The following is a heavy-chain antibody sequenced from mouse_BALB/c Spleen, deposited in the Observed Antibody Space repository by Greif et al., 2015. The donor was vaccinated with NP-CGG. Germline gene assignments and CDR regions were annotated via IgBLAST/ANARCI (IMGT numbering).Heavy chain of an antibody. CDR3: ARPYGNYQGFDV. J-gene: IGHJ1*01. V-gene: IGHV5-17*02. CDR2: ISSGSSTI. D-gene: IGHD2-1*01. CDR1: GFTFSSFG. Sequence: DVKLVESGGGLVQPGGSRKLSCAASGFTFSSFGMHWVRQAPEKGLEWVAYISSGSSTIYYADTVKGRFTISRDNPKNTLFLQMTSLRSEDTAMYYCARPYGNYQGFDVWGAGTTVTVSS.